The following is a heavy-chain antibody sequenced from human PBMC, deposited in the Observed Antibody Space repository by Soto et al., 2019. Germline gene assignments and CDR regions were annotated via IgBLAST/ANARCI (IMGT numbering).Heavy chain of an antibody. Sequence: QVQLVQSGAEVKKPGSSVKVSCKASGGTFSSYVISWVRQAPGQGLEWMGGIISIFGTADYAQKFQGRVTITADESTSTGYMELSSLRSEDTAVYYCASHSGSSPEGRYYYGMDVWGQGTTVTVSS. V-gene: IGHV1-69*12. CDR1: GGTFSSYV. D-gene: IGHD1-26*01. J-gene: IGHJ6*02. CDR3: ASHSGSSPEGRYYYGMDV. CDR2: IISIFGTA.